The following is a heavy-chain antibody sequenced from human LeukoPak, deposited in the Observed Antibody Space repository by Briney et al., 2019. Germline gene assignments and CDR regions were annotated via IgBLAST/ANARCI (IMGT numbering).Heavy chain of an antibody. D-gene: IGHD4-23*01. Sequence: KPSQTLSLTCAISGDSVSSNSAAWNWIRQSPSRGLEWLGRTYYRSKWYSDYAVSVKSPLTINPDTSKNQFSLQLNSVTPEDTAVYYCAREPFSTVVTPWRYFDSWGQGMLVTVSS. V-gene: IGHV6-1*01. CDR1: GDSVSSNSAA. CDR2: TYYRSKWYS. CDR3: AREPFSTVVTPWRYFDS. J-gene: IGHJ4*02.